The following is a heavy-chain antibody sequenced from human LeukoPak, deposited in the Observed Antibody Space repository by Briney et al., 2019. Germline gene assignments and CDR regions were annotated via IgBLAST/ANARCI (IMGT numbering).Heavy chain of an antibody. CDR1: GGTFSSYA. D-gene: IGHD1-26*01. J-gene: IGHJ6*02. CDR3: ARVKGAALGGYYYYYYGMDV. V-gene: IGHV1-69*01. Sequence: SVKVSCKASGGTFSSYAISWVRQAPGQGLEWMGGIIPIFGTANYAQKFQGRVTITADESTSTAYMELSSLRSEDTAVYYCARVKGAALGGYYYYYYGMDVWGQGTTVTVSS. CDR2: IIPIFGTA.